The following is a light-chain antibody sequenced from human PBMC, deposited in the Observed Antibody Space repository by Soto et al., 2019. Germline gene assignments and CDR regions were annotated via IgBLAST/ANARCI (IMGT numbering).Light chain of an antibody. CDR2: TAS. Sequence: DIQMTQSPSSLSASVGDRVTITCRASQSISKHLNWYQQKPGQAPKLLIYTASTLQSGVPTRFSGGGSGTEFTLTLSSLQPDDFATYYCQQTYSARYSFGQGTKVAI. J-gene: IGKJ2*03. V-gene: IGKV1-39*01. CDR3: QQTYSARYS. CDR1: QSISKH.